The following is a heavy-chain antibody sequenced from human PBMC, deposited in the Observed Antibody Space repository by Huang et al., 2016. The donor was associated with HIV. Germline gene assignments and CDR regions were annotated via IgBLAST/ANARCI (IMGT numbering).Heavy chain of an antibody. Sequence: QVQLQQWGAGLLKPSETLSLTCAVYGGSFSGYYWSWIRQSPGKGLEWIGEINHSGITNYNPALKSRRTIAVDTSKNQLSLKLSAVTAADTAVYYCARERMMSWLDDHDAFDIWGQGTMVTVSS. J-gene: IGHJ3*02. CDR3: ARERMMSWLDDHDAFDI. CDR2: INHSGIT. CDR1: GGSFSGYY. V-gene: IGHV4-34*01. D-gene: IGHD1-1*01.